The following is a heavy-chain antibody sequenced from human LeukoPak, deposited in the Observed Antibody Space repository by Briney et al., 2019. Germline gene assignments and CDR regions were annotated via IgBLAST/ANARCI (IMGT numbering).Heavy chain of an antibody. J-gene: IGHJ4*02. CDR3: ARDLTIVGGVSDPRIRGH. CDR2: INCNSAGT. V-gene: IGHV1-2*02. CDR1: GYTFTGYY. Sequence: ASVKVSCKASGYTFTGYYIHWVRQAPGQGLEWMGWINCNSAGTKYPLKFQGRVSMTRDTSISTAYLELSRLRSDDTAVYYCARDLTIVGGVSDPRIRGHWGQGTLVTVSS. D-gene: IGHD3-3*01.